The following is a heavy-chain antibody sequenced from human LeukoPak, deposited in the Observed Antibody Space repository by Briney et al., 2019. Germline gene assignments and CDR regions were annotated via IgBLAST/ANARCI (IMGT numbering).Heavy chain of an antibody. Sequence: GGSLRLSCAASEFTFSNYGMHWVRQAPGKGLEWVAVISYDGSNKYYAGSVKGRFTISRDNSKNTLYLQMNSLRTDDTAVYYCTRDRQSYYYDSSADFDSWGQGTLVTVSS. V-gene: IGHV3-30*03. CDR3: TRDRQSYYYDSSADFDS. CDR2: ISYDGSNK. J-gene: IGHJ4*02. CDR1: EFTFSNYG. D-gene: IGHD3-22*01.